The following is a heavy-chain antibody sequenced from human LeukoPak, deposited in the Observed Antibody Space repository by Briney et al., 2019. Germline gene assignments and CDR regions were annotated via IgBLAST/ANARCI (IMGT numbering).Heavy chain of an antibody. D-gene: IGHD5-12*01. V-gene: IGHV1-2*02. Sequence: ASVKVSCKASGYTFTGYYMHWVRQAPGQGLEWMGWINPNSGGTNYAQKFQGRVTMTRDTSISTAHMELSRLRSDDTAVYYCASSGYDFRYYYGMDVWGQGTTVTVSS. CDR3: ASSGYDFRYYYGMDV. J-gene: IGHJ6*02. CDR1: GYTFTGYY. CDR2: INPNSGGT.